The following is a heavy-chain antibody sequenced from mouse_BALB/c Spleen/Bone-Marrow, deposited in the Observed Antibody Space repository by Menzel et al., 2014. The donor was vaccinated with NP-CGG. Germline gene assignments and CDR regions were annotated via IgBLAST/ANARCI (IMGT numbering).Heavy chain of an antibody. V-gene: IGHV4-1*02. Sequence: EVKLVESGGGLVQPGGSLKLSCAASGFDFSRYWMSWVRQAPGKGLEWIGEINPDSSTINYTPSLKDKFIISRDNAKNTPYLQMSKVRSEDTALYYCARPGGPTMIPQAWFAYWGQGTLVTVSA. J-gene: IGHJ3*01. CDR2: INPDSSTI. D-gene: IGHD2-4*01. CDR1: GFDFSRYW. CDR3: ARPGGPTMIPQAWFAY.